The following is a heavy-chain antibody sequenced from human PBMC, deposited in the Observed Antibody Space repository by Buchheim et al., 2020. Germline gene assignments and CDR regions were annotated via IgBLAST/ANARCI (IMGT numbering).Heavy chain of an antibody. CDR1: GFTFSSYA. CDR2: ISYDGSNK. J-gene: IGHJ4*02. CDR3: ARDADLTALAYCGGDCYSGVFDY. D-gene: IGHD2-21*02. V-gene: IGHV3-30*04. Sequence: QVQLVESGGGVVQPGRSLRLSCAASGFTFSSYAMHWVRQAPGKGLEWVAVISYDGSNKYYADSVKGRFTISRDNSKNTLYLQMNSLRAEDTAVYYCARDADLTALAYCGGDCYSGVFDYWGQGTL.